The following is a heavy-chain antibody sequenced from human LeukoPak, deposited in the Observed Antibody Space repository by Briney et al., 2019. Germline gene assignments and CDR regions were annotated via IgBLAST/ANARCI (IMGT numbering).Heavy chain of an antibody. Sequence: GGSLRLSCAASGFTFSNAWMNWVRQAPGKGLEWVGRIKSKTDGGTTDYAAPVKGRFTTSRDDSKNTLYLQMNSLKTEDTAVYYCTTRNGDYSGMDVWGQGTTVTVSS. CDR2: IKSKTDGGTT. D-gene: IGHD4-17*01. V-gene: IGHV3-15*07. CDR1: GFTFSNAW. J-gene: IGHJ6*02. CDR3: TTRNGDYSGMDV.